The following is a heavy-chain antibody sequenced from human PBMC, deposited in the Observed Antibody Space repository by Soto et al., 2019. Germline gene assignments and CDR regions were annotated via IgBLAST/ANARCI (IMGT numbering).Heavy chain of an antibody. CDR1: GGSFSGYY. CDR3: ARRIVVVVAATRTPDAEYFQH. V-gene: IGHV4-34*01. J-gene: IGHJ1*01. CDR2: INHSGST. Sequence: SETLSLTCAVYGGSFSGYYWSWIHQPPGKGLEWIGEINHSGSTNYNPSLKSRVTISVDTSKNQFSLKLSSVTAADTAVYYCARRIVVVVAATRTPDAEYFQHWGQGTLVTVSS. D-gene: IGHD2-15*01.